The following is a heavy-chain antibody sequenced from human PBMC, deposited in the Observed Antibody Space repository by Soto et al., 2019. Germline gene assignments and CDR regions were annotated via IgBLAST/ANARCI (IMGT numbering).Heavy chain of an antibody. CDR1: GFTFNNYA. J-gene: IGHJ4*02. CDR3: AKDFYSDTSGFLRHKYFDF. D-gene: IGHD3-22*01. V-gene: IGHV3-23*01. Sequence: GGSLRLSCAASGFTFNNYAMSWVRQAPGKGLEWVSGISGSGGSTYYADSVKGQFTISRDNSRNTLFLQMNSLRGDDTAVYYCAKDFYSDTSGFLRHKYFDFWGQGTRVTVSS. CDR2: ISGSGGST.